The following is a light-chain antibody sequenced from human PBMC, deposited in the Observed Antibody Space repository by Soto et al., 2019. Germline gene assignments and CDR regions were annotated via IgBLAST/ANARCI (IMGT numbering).Light chain of an antibody. CDR3: QQYDRASWT. Sequence: DIQMTQSPSTLSASVGDRVIVTCRASQSISSWLAWYQQKPGKAPDLLIYRASTLKTGIPSRFSGSGSGTEVTLTISSLQSDDFATYYCQQYDRASWTFGPGTKVEIK. V-gene: IGKV1-5*03. CDR2: RAS. CDR1: QSISSW. J-gene: IGKJ1*01.